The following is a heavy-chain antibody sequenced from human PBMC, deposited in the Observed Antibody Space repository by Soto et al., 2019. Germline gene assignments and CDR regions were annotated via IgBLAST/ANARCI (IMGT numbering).Heavy chain of an antibody. CDR1: GGSISSYY. Sequence: SETLSLTCTGSGGSISSYYWSWIRQPPGKGLEWIGYIYYSATTNYNPSLKSRVTISVDTSKNQFSLKLTSVTAADTAVYYDVLTGLWGGHFDHWGQGTQVTVSS. CDR2: IYYSATT. CDR3: VLTGLWGGHFDH. D-gene: IGHD3-9*01. J-gene: IGHJ4*02. V-gene: IGHV4-59*01.